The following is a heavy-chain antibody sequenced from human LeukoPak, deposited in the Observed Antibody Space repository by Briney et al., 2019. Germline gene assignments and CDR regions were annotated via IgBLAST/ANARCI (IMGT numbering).Heavy chain of an antibody. CDR2: ISWNSGSI. CDR1: GFTFDDYA. J-gene: IGHJ3*02. V-gene: IGHV3-9*01. CDR3: AKDMGTAMVKGAFDI. D-gene: IGHD5-18*01. Sequence: GGSLRLSCAASGFTFDDYAMHWVRQAPGKGLEWDSGISWNSGSIGYADSVKGRFTISRDNAKNSLYLQMNSLRAEDTALYYCAKDMGTAMVKGAFDIWGQGTMVTVSS.